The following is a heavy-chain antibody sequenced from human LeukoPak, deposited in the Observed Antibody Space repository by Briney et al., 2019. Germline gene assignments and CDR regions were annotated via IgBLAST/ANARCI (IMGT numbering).Heavy chain of an antibody. V-gene: IGHV3-9*03. Sequence: PGGSLRLSCAASGFTFDDYAMHWVRQAPGKGLEWVSGISWNSGSIGYADSVKGRFTISRDNAKNSLYLQMNSLRAEDMALYYCAKAQSSSLIRFAFDIWGQGTMVTVSS. CDR1: GFTFDDYA. D-gene: IGHD6-6*01. CDR3: AKAQSSSLIRFAFDI. CDR2: ISWNSGSI. J-gene: IGHJ3*02.